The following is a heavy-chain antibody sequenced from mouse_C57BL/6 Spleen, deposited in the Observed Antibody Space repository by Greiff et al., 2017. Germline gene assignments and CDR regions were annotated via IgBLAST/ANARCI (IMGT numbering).Heavy chain of an antibody. Sequence: VQLQQPGAELVKPGASVKLSCKASGYTFTSYWMHWVKQRPGQGLEWIGMIHPNSGSTNYNEKFKSKATLTVDKSSSTAYMQLSSLTSEDSAVYYCARRDYSNHYYAMDYWGQGTSVTVSS. D-gene: IGHD2-5*01. J-gene: IGHJ4*01. CDR1: GYTFTSYW. CDR2: IHPNSGST. CDR3: ARRDYSNHYYAMDY. V-gene: IGHV1-64*01.